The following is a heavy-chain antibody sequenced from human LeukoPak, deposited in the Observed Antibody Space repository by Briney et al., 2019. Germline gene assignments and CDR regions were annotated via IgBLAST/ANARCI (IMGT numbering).Heavy chain of an antibody. J-gene: IGHJ4*02. CDR1: GFTFSSYA. CDR2: ISGSGGST. V-gene: IGHV3-23*01. D-gene: IGHD1-26*01. CDR3: AKVGQWELLYFDY. Sequence: GGSLRLSCAASGFTFSSYAMSWVRQAPGKGLEWVSAISGSGGSTYYADSVKGRFTISRDNSKNTLYLRMNSLRAEDTAVYYCAKVGQWELLYFDYWGQGTLVTVSS.